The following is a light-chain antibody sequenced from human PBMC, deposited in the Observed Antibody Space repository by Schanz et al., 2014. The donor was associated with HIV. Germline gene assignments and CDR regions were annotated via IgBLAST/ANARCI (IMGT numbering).Light chain of an antibody. J-gene: IGLJ3*02. CDR1: SSDVGSYIY. CDR2: DVS. Sequence: QSALTQPASVSGSPGQSITVSCTGTSSDVGSYIYVSWYQQHPGKAPKLMIYDVSNRPSGVSNRFSGYKSGDTASLTISGLQAEDEADFYCSSYTTSRTWVFGGGTKLTVL. V-gene: IGLV2-14*03. CDR3: SSYTTSRTWV.